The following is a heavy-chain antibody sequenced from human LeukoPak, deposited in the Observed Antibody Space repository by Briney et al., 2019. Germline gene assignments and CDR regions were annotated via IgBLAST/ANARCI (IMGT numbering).Heavy chain of an antibody. CDR1: GFSFSNYV. CDR3: ASSPTYYYMDV. V-gene: IGHV3-30*04. Sequence: GGSLRLSCAASGFSFSNYVIHWVRQAPGKGLEWVAVISYDGNNKYYADSVKGRFTISRDNSKNTYLQMNSLRADDTAVYFCASSPTYYYMDVWGKGTTVTVSS. J-gene: IGHJ6*03. CDR2: ISYDGNNK.